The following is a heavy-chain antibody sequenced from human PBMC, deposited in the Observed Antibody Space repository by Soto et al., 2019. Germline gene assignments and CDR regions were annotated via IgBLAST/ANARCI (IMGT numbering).Heavy chain of an antibody. CDR3: ARVRSGKTFDP. CDR2: IYSGGST. D-gene: IGHD6-13*01. CDR1: GFTVSSNY. V-gene: IGHV3-53*01. Sequence: GGSLRLSCAASGFTVSSNYMSWVRQAPGKGLEWVSVIYSGGSTYYADSVKGRFTISRDNSKNTLYLQMNSLSAKDTAVYYCARVRSGKTFDPWGQGTLVTVSS. J-gene: IGHJ5*02.